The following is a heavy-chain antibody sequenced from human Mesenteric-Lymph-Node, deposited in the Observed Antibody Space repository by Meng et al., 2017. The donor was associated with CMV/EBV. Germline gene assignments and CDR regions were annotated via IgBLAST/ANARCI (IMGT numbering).Heavy chain of an antibody. Sequence: SCKASGYTFTNYRMHWVRQAPGQRLEWMGWINAGNGDTKYSQKFQARVTSTRDTSASTAYMELRSLRSDDTAVYYCARGYGSGSYHNWGQGTLVTVSS. J-gene: IGHJ4*02. CDR1: GYTFTNYR. V-gene: IGHV1-3*01. D-gene: IGHD3-10*01. CDR2: INAGNGDT. CDR3: ARGYGSGSYHN.